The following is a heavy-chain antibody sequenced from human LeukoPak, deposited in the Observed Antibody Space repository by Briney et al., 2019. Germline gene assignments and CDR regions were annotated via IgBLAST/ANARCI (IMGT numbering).Heavy chain of an antibody. D-gene: IGHD6-19*01. Sequence: ASVKVSCKASGYTFTGYYMHWVRQAPGQGLEWMGWINPNSGGTNYAQKFQGRVTMTRDTSISTAYMELSRLRSDDTAVYYCARVVRVAGTGLRAYYYYYYMDVWGKGTTVTVSS. CDR2: INPNSGGT. J-gene: IGHJ6*03. CDR1: GYTFTGYY. V-gene: IGHV1-2*02. CDR3: ARVVRVAGTGLRAYYYYYYMDV.